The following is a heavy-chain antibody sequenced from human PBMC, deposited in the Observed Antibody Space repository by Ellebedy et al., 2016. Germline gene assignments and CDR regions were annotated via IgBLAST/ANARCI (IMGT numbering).Heavy chain of an antibody. J-gene: IGHJ4*02. V-gene: IGHV4-39*07. D-gene: IGHD3-10*01. Sequence: SETLSLXXTVSGGSISSSGYYWGWIRQPPGKGLEWIASISYSGSAYYNPSLKSRVTISIDTSKNQFSLKVQSVTAADTAVYYCARDRRGHSPFDYWGQGILVTVSS. CDR1: GGSISSSGYY. CDR3: ARDRRGHSPFDY. CDR2: ISYSGSA.